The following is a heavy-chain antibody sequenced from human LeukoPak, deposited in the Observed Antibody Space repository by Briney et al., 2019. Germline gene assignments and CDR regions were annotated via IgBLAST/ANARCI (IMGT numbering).Heavy chain of an antibody. CDR1: GFTFSSYS. CDR3: ARGWYYYDSSGHLDY. J-gene: IGHJ4*02. CDR2: ISSSSSYI. V-gene: IGHV3-21*01. Sequence: PGGSLRLSCAASGFTFSSYSTNWVRQAPGKGLEWVSSISSSSSYIYYADSVKGRFTISRDNAKNSLYLQMNSLRAEDTAVYYCARGWYYYDSSGHLDYWGQGTLVTVSS. D-gene: IGHD3-22*01.